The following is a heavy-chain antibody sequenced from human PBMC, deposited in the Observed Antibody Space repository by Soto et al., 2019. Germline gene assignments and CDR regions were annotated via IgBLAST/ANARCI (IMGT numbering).Heavy chain of an antibody. V-gene: IGHV3-23*01. Sequence: GGSLRLSCAASGFTFSSYAMSWVRQAPGKGLEWVSAISGSGGSTYYADSVKGRFTISRDNSKNTLYLQMNSLRAEDTAVYYCAKTRGDSVTTSTPPHYYYYYGMDVWGQGTTVTVSS. CDR1: GFTFSSYA. CDR3: AKTRGDSVTTSTPPHYYYYYGMDV. D-gene: IGHD4-4*01. CDR2: ISGSGGST. J-gene: IGHJ6*02.